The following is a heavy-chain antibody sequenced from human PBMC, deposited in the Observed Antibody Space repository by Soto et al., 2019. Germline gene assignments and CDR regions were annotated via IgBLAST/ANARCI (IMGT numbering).Heavy chain of an antibody. CDR2: IIPIFGTA. D-gene: IGHD3-22*01. V-gene: IGHV1-69*12. CDR3: ASHSGWNYYYGMDV. Sequence: QVQLVQSGAEVKKPGSSVKVSCKASGGTFSSYAMSWVRQAPGKGLEWMGGIIPIFGTANYAQKFQGRVTITADESTSTAYMELSSLRCEDTAVYYCASHSGWNYYYGMDVWGQGTTVTVSS. J-gene: IGHJ6*02. CDR1: GGTFSSYA.